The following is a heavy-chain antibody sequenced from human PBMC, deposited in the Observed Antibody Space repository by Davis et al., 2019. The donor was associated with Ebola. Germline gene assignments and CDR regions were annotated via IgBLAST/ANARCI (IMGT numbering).Heavy chain of an antibody. V-gene: IGHV4-34*01. Sequence: SETLSLTCAVYGGSFSDYYWNWIRQPPEKGLEWIGEINHSGSTNYNPSLKGRVTVSVDTSKNQFSLKLSSVTAADTAVYYCALHCSSTSCSSFDYWGQGTLVTVSS. CDR3: ALHCSSTSCSSFDY. D-gene: IGHD2-2*01. CDR1: GGSFSDYY. J-gene: IGHJ4*02. CDR2: INHSGST.